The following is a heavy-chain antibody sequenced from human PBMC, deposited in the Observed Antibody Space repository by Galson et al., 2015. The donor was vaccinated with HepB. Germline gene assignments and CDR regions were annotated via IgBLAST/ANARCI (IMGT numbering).Heavy chain of an antibody. CDR3: TTDTAGYWTPLYGMDV. J-gene: IGHJ6*02. Sequence: SLRLSCAASGFTFSDAWMSWVRQAPGKGLEWVGRLRSKADGGTPDYPAPVKGRFTISRDDSESTLYLQMNSLKTEDTGVYYCTTDTAGYWTPLYGMDVWGQGTTVTVSS. V-gene: IGHV3-15*01. D-gene: IGHD1-1*01. CDR1: GFTFSDAW. CDR2: LRSKADGGTP.